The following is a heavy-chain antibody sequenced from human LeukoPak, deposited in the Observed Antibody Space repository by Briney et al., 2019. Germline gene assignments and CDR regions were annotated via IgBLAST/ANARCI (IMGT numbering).Heavy chain of an antibody. CDR3: ARGANNWFDP. J-gene: IGHJ5*02. CDR2: IYTSGST. CDR1: GGSISSGSYY. V-gene: IGHV4-61*02. Sequence: SETLSLTCTVSGGSISSGSYYWSWIRQPAGKGLEWIGRIYTSGSTNYNPSLKSRVTISVDTSKNQFSLKLSSVTAADTAVYYCARGANNWFDPWGQETPVTVSS.